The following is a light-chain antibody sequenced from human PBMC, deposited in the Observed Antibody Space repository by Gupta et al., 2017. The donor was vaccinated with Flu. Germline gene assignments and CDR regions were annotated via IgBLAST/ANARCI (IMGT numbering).Light chain of an antibody. CDR2: MAS. V-gene: IGKV1-5*03. CDR3: QEYNRYSWT. CDR1: QSISSW. Sequence: DIQMTQSPSTLSASVGDRVTITCRASQSISSWVAWYQQKPGKPPKLLIYMASTLETGVPSRFAGSGSGTEFTLTISSLQPDDFATYYCQEYNRYSWTFGQGTKVEIK. J-gene: IGKJ1*01.